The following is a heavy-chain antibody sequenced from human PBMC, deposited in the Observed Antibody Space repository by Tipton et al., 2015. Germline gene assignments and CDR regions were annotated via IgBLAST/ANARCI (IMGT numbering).Heavy chain of an antibody. D-gene: IGHD5-24*01. CDR1: GYTFTTYD. J-gene: IGHJ4*02. V-gene: IGHV1-8*01. CDR2: MNPNNDNP. CDR3: ARNTYNRSPFYFDY. Sequence: QLVQSGAEVKKPGASVKVSCKASGYTFTTYDIHWVRQATGQGLEWMGWMNPNNDNPGYAQKLHGRVTMTTDTSTSTAYMELRNLRSDDTAVYFCARNTYNRSPFYFDYWGQGTLVTVSS.